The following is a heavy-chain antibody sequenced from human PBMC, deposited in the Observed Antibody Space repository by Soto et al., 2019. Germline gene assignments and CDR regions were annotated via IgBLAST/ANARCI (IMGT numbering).Heavy chain of an antibody. CDR2: IIPIVGTA. Sequence: QVQLVQSGAEVKKPGSSVKVSCKASGGTFSSYAISWVRQAPGQGLEWMGGIIPIVGTANYAQKFQGRVTITADESTSTAYMELSSLRSEDTAVYYCARDSPYYYDSSGYGYYFDYWGQGTLVTVSS. CDR1: GGTFSSYA. V-gene: IGHV1-69*12. CDR3: ARDSPYYYDSSGYGYYFDY. D-gene: IGHD3-22*01. J-gene: IGHJ4*02.